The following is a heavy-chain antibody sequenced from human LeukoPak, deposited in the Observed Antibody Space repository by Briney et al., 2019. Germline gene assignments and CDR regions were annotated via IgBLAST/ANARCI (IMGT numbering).Heavy chain of an antibody. CDR3: ARDRDSMRYFDWRYYYYYMDV. CDR2: INPNSGGT. D-gene: IGHD3-9*01. V-gene: IGHV1-2*02. CDR1: GYTFTGYY. Sequence: ASVKVSCKASGYTFTGYYMHWVRQAPGQGIEWMGWINPNSGGTNYAQKFQGRVTMTRDTSISTAYMELSRLRSDDTAVYYCARDRDSMRYFDWRYYYYYMDVWGKGTTVTVSS. J-gene: IGHJ6*03.